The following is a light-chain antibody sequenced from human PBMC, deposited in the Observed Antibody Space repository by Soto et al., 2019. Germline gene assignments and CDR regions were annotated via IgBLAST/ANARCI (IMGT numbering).Light chain of an antibody. V-gene: IGLV2-14*03. CDR2: EVR. CDR1: NTDVGDYPY. J-gene: IGLJ3*02. Sequence: QSVLTQPASVSGFPGQSITISCAGSNTDVGDYPYVSWYQQHPGKAPKLIIFEVRNRPSGVSYRFSGSKSGNTASLTISGLQPEDEADYYCQSYGYNNQVFGGGTKLTV. CDR3: QSYGYNNQV.